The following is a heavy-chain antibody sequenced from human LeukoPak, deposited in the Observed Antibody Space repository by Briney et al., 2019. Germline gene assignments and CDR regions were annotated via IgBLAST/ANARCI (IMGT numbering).Heavy chain of an antibody. V-gene: IGHV4-59*12. CDR2: IYYSGST. CDR3: ARDLYGDGSYFDP. J-gene: IGHJ5*02. D-gene: IGHD4-17*01. Sequence: SETLSLTCTVSGGSISSYYWSWIRQPPGKGLEWIGYIYYSGSTHYNPSLKSRVTISVDTSKNQFSLILSSVTAADTALYYCARDLYGDGSYFDPWGQGTLVTVSS. CDR1: GGSISSYY.